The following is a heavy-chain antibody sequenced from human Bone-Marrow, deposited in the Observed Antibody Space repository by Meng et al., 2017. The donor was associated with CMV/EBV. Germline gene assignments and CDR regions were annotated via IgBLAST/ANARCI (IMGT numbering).Heavy chain of an antibody. CDR1: GYSFTTYG. CDR3: AKLGRVGSSPQYNWFDS. CDR2: ISVSTGDT. D-gene: IGHD3-16*01. J-gene: IGHJ5*01. Sequence: ASVKDSCKASGYSFTTYGVTWVRQAPGQGPEWMGWISVSTGDTNYAQNLQGRLILTTDTSKNTAYMELRSLKSDDTAVYYCAKLGRVGSSPQYNWFDSWGQGTLVTVSS. V-gene: IGHV1-18*01.